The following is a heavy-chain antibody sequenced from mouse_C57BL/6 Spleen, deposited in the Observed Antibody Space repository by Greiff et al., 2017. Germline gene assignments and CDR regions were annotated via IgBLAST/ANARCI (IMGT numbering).Heavy chain of an antibody. CDR2: ISDGGSYT. J-gene: IGHJ3*01. V-gene: IGHV5-4*01. CDR1: GFTFSSYA. D-gene: IGHD2-2*01. CDR3: ARDMVTTRFAY. Sequence: EVKLQESGGGLVKPGGSLKLSCAASGFTFSSYAMSWVRQTPEKRLEWVATISDGGSYTYYPDNVKGRFTISRDNAKNNLYLQMSHLKSEDTAMYYCARDMVTTRFAYWGQGTLVTVSA.